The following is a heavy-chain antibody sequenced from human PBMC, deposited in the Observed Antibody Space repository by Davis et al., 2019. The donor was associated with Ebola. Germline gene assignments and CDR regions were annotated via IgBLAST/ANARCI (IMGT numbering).Heavy chain of an antibody. Sequence: KVSCKASGYNFNKFWIGWVRQMPGKGLEWMGIIYPGDSDTRYSPSLQGQVTISADNFFTTAYLQWSSLKASDTAMYYCARHSSVATREGSDYWGQGTLVTVSS. CDR1: GYNFNKFW. V-gene: IGHV5-51*01. D-gene: IGHD6-6*01. J-gene: IGHJ4*02. CDR3: ARHSSVATREGSDY. CDR2: IYPGDSDT.